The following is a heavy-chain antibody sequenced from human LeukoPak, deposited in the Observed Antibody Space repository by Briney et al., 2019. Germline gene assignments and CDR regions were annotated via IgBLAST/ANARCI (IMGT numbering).Heavy chain of an antibody. CDR1: GYTFTSYG. V-gene: IGHV1-18*01. CDR2: ISAYNGNT. Sequence: ASVKVSCKASGYTFTSYGISWVRQAPGQGLEWMGWISAYNGNTNYAQKLQGRVTMTTDTSTSTAYMELRSLRSDDTAVYYCAREASYSSSSGYWFDPWGQGTLVTVSS. D-gene: IGHD6-6*01. CDR3: AREASYSSSSGYWFDP. J-gene: IGHJ5*02.